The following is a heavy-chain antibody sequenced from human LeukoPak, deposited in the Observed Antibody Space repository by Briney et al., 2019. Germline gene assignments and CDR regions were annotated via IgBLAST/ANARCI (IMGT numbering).Heavy chain of an antibody. CDR1: GFTFSNYW. D-gene: IGHD3-22*01. Sequence: GGSLRLSCAASGFTFSNYWMNWVRQAPGKGLEWVANIKPDGGETYYVDSVKGRFTISRDNAKSSLYLQMNSLRAEDTAVYYCARAGVNYDSSGYFPDDAFDIWGQGTMVTVSS. V-gene: IGHV3-7*01. J-gene: IGHJ3*02. CDR3: ARAGVNYDSSGYFPDDAFDI. CDR2: IKPDGGET.